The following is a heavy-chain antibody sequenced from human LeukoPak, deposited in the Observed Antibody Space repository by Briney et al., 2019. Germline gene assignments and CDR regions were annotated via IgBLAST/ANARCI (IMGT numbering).Heavy chain of an antibody. D-gene: IGHD3-22*01. CDR3: ARQQQYYYDSSGYSADYYYYGMDV. V-gene: IGHV5-51*01. J-gene: IGHJ6*02. Sequence: GVSLKISCKGSGYSFTTDYIGWVRQMPGKGLEWMGIIYPDDSDTTYSPSFQGQVTISVDKSITTAFLQWSSLKASDTAMYYCARQQQYYYDSSGYSADYYYYGMDVWGQGTTVTVSS. CDR2: IYPDDSDT. CDR1: GYSFTTDY.